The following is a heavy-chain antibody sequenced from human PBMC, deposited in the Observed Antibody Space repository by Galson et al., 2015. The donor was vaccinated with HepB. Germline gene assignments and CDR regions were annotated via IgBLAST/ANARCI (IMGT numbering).Heavy chain of an antibody. CDR3: ARVVGSRYDFWSGYYS. CDR1: GYTFTGYY. V-gene: IGHV1-18*04. J-gene: IGHJ4*02. Sequence: SVKVSCKASGYTFTGYYMHWVRQAPGQGLEWMGWISAYNGNTNYVQKLQGRVTMTTDTSTSTAYMELRSLRSDDTAVYYCARVVGSRYDFWSGYYSWGQGTLVTVSS. CDR2: ISAYNGNT. D-gene: IGHD3-3*01.